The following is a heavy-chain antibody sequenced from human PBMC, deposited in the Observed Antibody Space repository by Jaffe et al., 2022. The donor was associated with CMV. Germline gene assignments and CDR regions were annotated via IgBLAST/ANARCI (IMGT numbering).Heavy chain of an antibody. J-gene: IGHJ6*02. V-gene: IGHV2-5*01. CDR2: IYWNDDK. CDR3: AHTRAADYDFWSGYYFTSAESYYYYGMDV. Sequence: QITLKESGPTLVKPTQTLTLTCTFSGFSLSTSGVGVGWIRQPPGKALEWLALIYWNDDKRYSPSLKSRLTITKDTSKNQVVLTMTNMDPVDTATYYCAHTRAADYDFWSGYYFTSAESYYYYGMDVWGQGTTVTVSS. CDR1: GFSLSTSGVG. D-gene: IGHD3-3*01.